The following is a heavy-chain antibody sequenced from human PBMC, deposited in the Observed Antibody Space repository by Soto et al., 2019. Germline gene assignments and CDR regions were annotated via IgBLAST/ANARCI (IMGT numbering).Heavy chain of an antibody. Sequence: QVQLVQSGAEVKKPGASVKVSCKASGYSFITYGISWVRQAPGQGLEWMGWISTYNGNTNYALKLQGRITMTTDTSTTTGYMELRSLRSDDTAVYYCARDRPTSSIRARDYYYAMDVWGQGTTVTVSS. J-gene: IGHJ6*02. V-gene: IGHV1-18*01. D-gene: IGHD6-6*01. CDR1: GYSFITYG. CDR2: ISTYNGNT. CDR3: ARDRPTSSIRARDYYYAMDV.